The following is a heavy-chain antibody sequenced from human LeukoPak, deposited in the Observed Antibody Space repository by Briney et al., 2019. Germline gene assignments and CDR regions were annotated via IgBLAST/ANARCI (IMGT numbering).Heavy chain of an antibody. V-gene: IGHV3-30-3*01. Sequence: PGGSLRLSCAASGFTFSSYAMHWVRQAPGKGLEWVAVISYDGSNKYYADSVKGRFTISRDNSKNTLYLQMNSLRVEDTAVYYCARGVSRYCSGGSCYYFDYWGQGTLVTVSS. CDR1: GFTFSSYA. CDR2: ISYDGSNK. D-gene: IGHD2-15*01. CDR3: ARGVSRYCSGGSCYYFDY. J-gene: IGHJ4*02.